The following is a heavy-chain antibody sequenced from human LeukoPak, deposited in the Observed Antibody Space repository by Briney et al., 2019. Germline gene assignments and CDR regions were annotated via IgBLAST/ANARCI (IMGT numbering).Heavy chain of an antibody. CDR1: GGSISGYY. CDR2: IHYSGST. J-gene: IGHJ4*02. D-gene: IGHD3/OR15-3a*01. CDR3: ARADWGGFDY. Sequence: SETLSLTCSVSGGSISGYYWSWIRQPPGKGLEWIGYIHYSGSTHYNPSLKSRVTISVDTSKNQFSLKLSSVTAADTAVYYCARADWGGFDYWGQGTLVTVSS. V-gene: IGHV4-59*12.